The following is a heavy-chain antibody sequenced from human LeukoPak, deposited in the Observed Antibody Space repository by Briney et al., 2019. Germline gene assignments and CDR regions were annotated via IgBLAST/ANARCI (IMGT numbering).Heavy chain of an antibody. Sequence: SETLSLTCTVSGGSISSYYWSWIRQPPGKGLEWIGYIYYSGSTNYNPSLKSRVTISVDTSRNQFSLKLTSVTAADTAVYYCARGQGGNYYLNYFDYWGQGALVTVSS. V-gene: IGHV4-59*01. CDR1: GGSISSYY. D-gene: IGHD1-26*01. CDR2: IYYSGST. CDR3: ARGQGGNYYLNYFDY. J-gene: IGHJ4*02.